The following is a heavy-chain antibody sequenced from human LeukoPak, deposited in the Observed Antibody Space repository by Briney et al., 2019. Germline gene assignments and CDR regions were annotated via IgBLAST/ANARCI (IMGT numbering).Heavy chain of an antibody. V-gene: IGHV1-18*01. CDR1: GYTFTSYG. Sequence: ASVKVSCKASGYTFTSYGISWVRQAPGQGLEWMGWISAYNGNTNYAQKLQGRVTMTTDTSTSTAYMELRSLGSDDTAVYYCAREEGDIVVVGPSGYYGMDVWGQGTTVTVSS. J-gene: IGHJ6*02. CDR2: ISAYNGNT. D-gene: IGHD2-15*01. CDR3: AREEGDIVVVGPSGYYGMDV.